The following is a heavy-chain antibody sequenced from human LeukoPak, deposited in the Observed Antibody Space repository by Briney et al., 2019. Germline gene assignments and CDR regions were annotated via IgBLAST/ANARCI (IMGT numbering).Heavy chain of an antibody. D-gene: IGHD5-18*01. Sequence: SETLSLTCTVSGGSISSYYWSWIRQPPGKGLEWIGYIYYSGSTNYNPSLKSRVTISVDTSKNQFSLKLSSVTAADTAVYYCARPYYSYGFKGAFDIWGQGTMVTVSS. CDR2: IYYSGST. CDR3: ARPYYSYGFKGAFDI. V-gene: IGHV4-59*08. J-gene: IGHJ3*02. CDR1: GGSISSYY.